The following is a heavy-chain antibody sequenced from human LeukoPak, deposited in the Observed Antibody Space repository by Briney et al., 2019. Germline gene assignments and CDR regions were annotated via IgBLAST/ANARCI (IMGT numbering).Heavy chain of an antibody. CDR2: ISYDGSNK. D-gene: IGHD6-13*01. V-gene: IGHV3-30*03. CDR3: ATIAAAGYYFDY. CDR1: GFTFSSYG. J-gene: IGHJ4*02. Sequence: GGSPRLSCAASGFTFSSYGMHWVRQAPGKGLEWVAVISYDGSNKYYADSVKGRFTISRDNSKNTLYLQMNSLRAEDTAVYYCATIAAAGYYFDYWGQGTLVTVSS.